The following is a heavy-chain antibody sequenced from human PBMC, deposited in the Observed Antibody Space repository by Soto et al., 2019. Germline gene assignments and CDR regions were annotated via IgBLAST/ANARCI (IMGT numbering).Heavy chain of an antibody. D-gene: IGHD5-18*01. CDR2: IIPILGIA. CDR1: GGTFSSYT. J-gene: IGHJ4*02. CDR3: ARAPDTAMDYDY. V-gene: IGHV1-69*02. Sequence: QVQLVQSGAEVKKPGSSVKVSCKASGGTFSSYTISWVRQAPGQELEWMGRIIPILGIANYAQKFQGRVTITADKSTRTTYMELSSLRSEDTAVFYCARAPDTAMDYDYWGQGTLVTVSS.